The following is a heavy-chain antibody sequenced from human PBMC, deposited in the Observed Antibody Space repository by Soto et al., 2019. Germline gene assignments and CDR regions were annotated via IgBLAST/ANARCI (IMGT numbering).Heavy chain of an antibody. Sequence: SETLSLTCTVSGGTISSWYWSWIRQPPGKGLEWIGYIYYSGSTNCNPSLKSRVTISVDTSKNHFSLKLSSVTAADTAVYSCARWELRIRNAFDLWGQGTMVTVS. J-gene: IGHJ3*01. D-gene: IGHD1-7*01. V-gene: IGHV4-59*12. CDR1: GGTISSWY. CDR2: IYYSGST. CDR3: ARWELRIRNAFDL.